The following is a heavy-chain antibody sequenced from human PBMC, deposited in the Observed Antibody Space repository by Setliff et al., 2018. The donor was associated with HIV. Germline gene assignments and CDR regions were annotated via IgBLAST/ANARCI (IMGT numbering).Heavy chain of an antibody. J-gene: IGHJ4*02. V-gene: IGHV3-7*01. CDR3: ARDWRSGYDLNFDY. CDR1: GFTLTDYP. D-gene: IGHD5-12*01. Sequence: GGLRLSCAASGFTLTDYPMHWVRQAPGKGLEWVASIKQDGSAKYYVDSLKGRFTISRDNAKNSLYLQMNSLRAEDTAMYYCARDWRSGYDLNFDYWGQGTLVTVSS. CDR2: IKQDGSAK.